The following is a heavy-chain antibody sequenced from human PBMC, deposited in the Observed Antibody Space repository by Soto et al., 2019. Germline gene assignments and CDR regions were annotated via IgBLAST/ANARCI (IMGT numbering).Heavy chain of an antibody. CDR1: GFTVSSKY. Sequence: GGSLRLSCAASGFTVSSKYMSWVRQAPGKGLEWVSLIQRGGPTYYADSVKGRFTISRDTSENTLHLQMDSLRAEDTAVYYCARDDVLCVVGRCHRVHMDVRGKGTTVT. J-gene: IGHJ6*03. V-gene: IGHV3-66*01. CDR3: ARDDVLCVVGRCHRVHMDV. D-gene: IGHD2-15*01. CDR2: IQRGGPT.